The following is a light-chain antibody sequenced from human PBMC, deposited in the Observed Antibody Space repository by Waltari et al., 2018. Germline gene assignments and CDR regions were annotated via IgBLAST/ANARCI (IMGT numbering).Light chain of an antibody. CDR1: QSISSW. CDR2: KAS. Sequence: DIQMTQSPSTLSASVGDRVTITCRASQSISSWLAWYQQIPGKAPKLLIYKASTLQSGIPSRFSGSGSGTDFTLTISSLHPDDFATYYCQQYHTYWAFGQGTKEEIK. CDR3: QQYHTYWA. J-gene: IGKJ1*01. V-gene: IGKV1-5*03.